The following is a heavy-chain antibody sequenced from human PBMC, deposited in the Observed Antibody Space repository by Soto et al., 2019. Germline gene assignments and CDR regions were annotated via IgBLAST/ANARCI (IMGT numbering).Heavy chain of an antibody. J-gene: IGHJ6*03. Sequence: EVHLLESGGGLLQPGGSLRLSCAASGFTFSDYGLSWVRQAPGKGREWVSTISGSGGSTFYAYSVKGRISISRDNFKSMVYLQMNSLRAEDTAIYYCAKGGNTNSNYGYCKDVWGKGTAVTVSS. V-gene: IGHV3-23*01. D-gene: IGHD2-15*01. CDR1: GFTFSDYG. CDR3: AKGGNTNSNYGYCKDV. CDR2: ISGSGGST.